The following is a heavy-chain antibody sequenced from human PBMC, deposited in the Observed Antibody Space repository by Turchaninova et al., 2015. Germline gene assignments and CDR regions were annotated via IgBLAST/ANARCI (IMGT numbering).Heavy chain of an antibody. CDR3: TRGKSRFSGYFSY. CDR1: GGSLSGYS. V-gene: IGHV4-34*01. CDR2: INYSGST. Sequence: QVQLQQWGAGLLNTSETLSLTCAVYGGSLSGYSWSWIRQPPGKGLEGIGVINYSGSTTYTPSLKSRVTISIDPSKNHFSLKVTSLTAADTAVYYCTRGKSRFSGYFSYWGQGTLVTVSS. D-gene: IGHD2-15*01. J-gene: IGHJ4*02.